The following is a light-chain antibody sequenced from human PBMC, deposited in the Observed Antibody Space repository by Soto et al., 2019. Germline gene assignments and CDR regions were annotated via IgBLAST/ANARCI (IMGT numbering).Light chain of an antibody. CDR1: ETVAGSY. V-gene: IGKV3D-20*02. J-gene: IGKJ1*01. CDR3: QQRSNWPRT. CDR2: GAS. Sequence: EIVLTQSPGTLSLSPGERATLSCRASETVAGSYLAWYQQKPGQAPRLLIHGASTRATGIADRFSGSGSGTDFTLTISRLEPEDFAVYYCQQRSNWPRTFGQGTKVDIK.